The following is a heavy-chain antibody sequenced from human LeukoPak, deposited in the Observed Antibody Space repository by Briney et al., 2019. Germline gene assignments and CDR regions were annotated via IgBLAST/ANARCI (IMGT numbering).Heavy chain of an antibody. J-gene: IGHJ4*02. CDR3: VRSLLGAFDY. V-gene: IGHV6-1*01. D-gene: IGHD3-16*01. CDR1: GDSVSSNSAA. Sequence: SQTLSLTCAISGDSVSSNSAAWSWIRQSPSRGLEWLGRTYYRSKWCNDYAVSVRSRITINADTSKNQFSLQLNSVTPEDTAVYYCVRSLLGAFDYWGQGTLVTVSS. CDR2: TYYRSKWCN.